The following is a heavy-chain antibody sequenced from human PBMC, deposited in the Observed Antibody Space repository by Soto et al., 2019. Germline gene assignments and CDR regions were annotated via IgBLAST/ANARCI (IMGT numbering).Heavy chain of an antibody. J-gene: IGHJ4*02. V-gene: IGHV1-69*13. D-gene: IGHD6-13*01. Sequence: GASVKVSCKASGGTFSSYRFNWVRQARGQGLEWLGGIVPIYRTADYAQKFQGRVTITADESTRTVYMELSSLKSQDTALYYCVRDSGAKLSSSWGQGTLVTVSS. CDR2: IVPIYRTA. CDR1: GGTFSSYR. CDR3: VRDSGAKLSSS.